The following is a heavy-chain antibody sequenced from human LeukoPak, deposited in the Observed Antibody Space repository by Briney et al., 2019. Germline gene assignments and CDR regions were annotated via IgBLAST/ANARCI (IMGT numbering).Heavy chain of an antibody. Sequence: SVKVSCKASEFTFTSSAVQWVRQARGQRLEWIGWIVVGSGNTNYAQKFQERVTITRDMSTSTAYMELSSLRSEDTAVYYCAAAGITMVRGVNQFDYWGQGTLVTVSS. CDR3: AAAGITMVRGVNQFDY. V-gene: IGHV1-58*01. CDR1: EFTFTSSA. J-gene: IGHJ4*02. CDR2: IVVGSGNT. D-gene: IGHD3-10*01.